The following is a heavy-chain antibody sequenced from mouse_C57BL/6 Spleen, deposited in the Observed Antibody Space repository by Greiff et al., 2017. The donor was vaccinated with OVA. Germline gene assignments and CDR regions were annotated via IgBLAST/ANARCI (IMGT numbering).Heavy chain of an antibody. CDR2: ISSGSSTI. J-gene: IGHJ4*01. V-gene: IGHV5-17*01. CDR1: GFTFSDYG. Sequence: EVMLVESGGGLVKPGGSLKLSCAASGFTFSDYGMHWVRQAPEKGLEWVAYISSGSSTIYYADTVKGRVTISRDNAKNTLFLQMTSLRSEDTAMYYCARQGPYYAMDYWGQGTSVTVSS. CDR3: ARQGPYYAMDY.